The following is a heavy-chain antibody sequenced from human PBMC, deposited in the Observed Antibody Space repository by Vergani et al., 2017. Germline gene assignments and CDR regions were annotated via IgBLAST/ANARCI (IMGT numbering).Heavy chain of an antibody. V-gene: IGHV3-33*01. CDR2: INNDGHTN. CDR1: GFTFSSYG. Sequence: QVQLVESGGGVVQPGRSLRLSCATSGFTFSSYGMHWVRQAPGKGLEWIGEINNDGHTNYNPSLESRVTVSRDTAKNQFSLNLMSVTAADTAMYYCAVRPRVNLVGGEIVTKRTFDYWSQGSLVTVSS. D-gene: IGHD3-10*01. J-gene: IGHJ4*02. CDR3: AVRPRVNLVGGEIVTKRTFDY.